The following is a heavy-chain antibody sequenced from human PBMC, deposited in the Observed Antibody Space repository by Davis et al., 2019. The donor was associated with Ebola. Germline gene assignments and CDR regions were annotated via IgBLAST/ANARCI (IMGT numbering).Heavy chain of an antibody. D-gene: IGHD3-10*02. CDR2: ISSSSDYT. CDR1: GFTFRSYR. CDR3: VRDMVGYGMDV. J-gene: IGHJ6*04. Sequence: GGSLRLSCAASGFTFRSYRMIWVRQAPGKGLEWVSSISSSSDYTYYADSVRGRFTISRDDAKNSLYLQMNSLRVEDTAVFYCVRDMVGYGMDVWGKGTTVTVSS. V-gene: IGHV3-21*01.